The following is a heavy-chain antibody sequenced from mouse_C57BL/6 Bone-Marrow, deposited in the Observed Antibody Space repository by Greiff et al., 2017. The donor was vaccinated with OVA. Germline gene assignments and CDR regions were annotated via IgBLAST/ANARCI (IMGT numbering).Heavy chain of an antibody. CDR1: GYTFTSYW. V-gene: IGHV1-55*01. CDR2: IYPGSGST. Sequence: QVQLKQPGAELVKPGASVKMSCKASGYTFTSYWITWVKQRPGQGLEWIGDIYPGSGSTNYNEKFKSKATLTVDTSSSTAYMQLSSLTSEDSAVYYCARNYYSNYLYYFDYWGQGTTLTVSS. CDR3: ARNYYSNYLYYFDY. J-gene: IGHJ2*01. D-gene: IGHD2-5*01.